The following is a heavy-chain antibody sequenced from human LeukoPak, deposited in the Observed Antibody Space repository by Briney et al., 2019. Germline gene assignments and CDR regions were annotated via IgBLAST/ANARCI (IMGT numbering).Heavy chain of an antibody. V-gene: IGHV3-74*01. D-gene: IGHD3-10*01. Sequence: GGSLRLSCAASGFTFSTYAMSWVRQVPGKGLVWVSHINSDGRIINYADSVKGRFTISRDNAKNTLYLQMNSLRVEDTAVYYCARGRGWYFDLWGRGTLVTVSS. CDR3: ARGRGWYFDL. CDR1: GFTFSTYA. J-gene: IGHJ2*01. CDR2: INSDGRII.